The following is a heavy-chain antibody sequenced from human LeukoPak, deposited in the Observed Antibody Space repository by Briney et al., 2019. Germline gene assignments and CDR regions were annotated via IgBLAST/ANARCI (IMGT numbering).Heavy chain of an antibody. CDR1: GFTFSSYE. Sequence: GGSLRLSCAASGFTFSSYEMNWVRQAPGKGLEWVSYIGSSGSTIYYADSVKGRFTISRDNAKNSLYLQMNSLRAEDTAVYYCAPFMGLRLYWGQGTLVTVSS. J-gene: IGHJ4*02. CDR3: APFMGLRLY. V-gene: IGHV3-48*03. CDR2: IGSSGSTI. D-gene: IGHD3-16*01.